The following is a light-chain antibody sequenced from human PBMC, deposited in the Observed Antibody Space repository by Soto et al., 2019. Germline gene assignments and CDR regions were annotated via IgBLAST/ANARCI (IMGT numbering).Light chain of an antibody. J-gene: IGLJ2*01. CDR2: GNS. CDR1: SSNIGAGYD. V-gene: IGLV1-40*01. Sequence: QSVLTQPPSVSGAPGQRVTISCTWSSSNIGAGYDVHWYQQPPGTAPKLLIYGNSNRPSGVPDRFSGSKSGTSASLAITGLQAEDEADYYCQSYDSSLSGSIFGGGTKLTVL. CDR3: QSYDSSLSGSI.